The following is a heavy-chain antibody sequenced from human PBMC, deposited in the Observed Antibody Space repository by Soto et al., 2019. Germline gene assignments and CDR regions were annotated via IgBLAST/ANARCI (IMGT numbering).Heavy chain of an antibody. D-gene: IGHD3-3*01. V-gene: IGHV3-23*01. Sequence: EVQLLESGGDLVQPGGSLRLSCAASGFTFSNYAMSWVHQAPGKGLEWVSAISGGGGSTYYADSVKGRFTISRDNSRNTLFLQMNSLRAEDTAVYYCAKDPPVAMIFGVVIPPYYFDYWGQGTLVTVSS. CDR1: GFTFSNYA. J-gene: IGHJ4*02. CDR2: ISGGGGST. CDR3: AKDPPVAMIFGVVIPPYYFDY.